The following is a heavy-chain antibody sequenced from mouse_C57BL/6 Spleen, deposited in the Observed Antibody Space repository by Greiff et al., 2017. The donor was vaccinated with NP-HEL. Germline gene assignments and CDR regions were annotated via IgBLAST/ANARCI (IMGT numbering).Heavy chain of an antibody. CDR3: ARHEERAIYYGYGAWFAY. V-gene: IGHV1-62-2*01. D-gene: IGHD2-2*01. Sequence: VQLQQSGAELVKPGASVKLSCKASGYTFTEYTIHWVKQRSGQGLEWIGRFYPGSGSIKYNEKFKDKATLTADKSSSTVYMELSRLTSEDSAVYFCARHEERAIYYGYGAWFAYWGQGTLVTVSA. CDR1: GYTFTEYT. CDR2: FYPGSGSI. J-gene: IGHJ3*01.